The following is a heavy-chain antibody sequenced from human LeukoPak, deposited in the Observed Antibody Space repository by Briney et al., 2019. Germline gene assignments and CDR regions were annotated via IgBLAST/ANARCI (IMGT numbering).Heavy chain of an antibody. Sequence: PGGSLRLSCAASEFTFSSSAMSWVRQAPGKGLEWVSAISGSGDTTSYADSVKGRFTISRENSKNTLYLQMNSLRAEDTAVYYCAKDRQYIAARPDYWGQGTLVTVSS. CDR3: AKDRQYIAARPDY. D-gene: IGHD6-6*01. CDR2: ISGSGDTT. V-gene: IGHV3-23*01. J-gene: IGHJ4*02. CDR1: EFTFSSSA.